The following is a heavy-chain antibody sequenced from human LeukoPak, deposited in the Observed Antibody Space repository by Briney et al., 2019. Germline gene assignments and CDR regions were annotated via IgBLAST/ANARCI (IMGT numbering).Heavy chain of an antibody. J-gene: IGHJ4*02. D-gene: IGHD6-6*01. CDR3: AREYSSSSGKALDY. V-gene: IGHV4-4*07. CDR2: IYTSGST. Sequence: SETLSLTCTVSGGSISSYYWNWLRQPAGKGLEWIGHIYTSGSTNYNPSLKSRVTMSVDTSKNQFSLKLNSVTAADTAFYYCAREYSSSSGKALDYWGQGTLVTVSS. CDR1: GGSISSYY.